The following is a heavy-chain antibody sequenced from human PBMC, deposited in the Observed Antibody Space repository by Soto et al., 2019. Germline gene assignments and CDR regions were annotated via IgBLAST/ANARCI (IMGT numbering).Heavy chain of an antibody. CDR1: GGSISSGDYY. Sequence: SETLSLTCTVSGGSISSGDYYWSWIRQPPGKGLEWIGYIYYSGSTYYNPSLKSRVTISVDTSKNQFSLKMSSVTAADTAVYYCASLSVVRGVFDYWGQGTLVTVSS. CDR2: IYYSGST. CDR3: ASLSVVRGVFDY. J-gene: IGHJ4*02. D-gene: IGHD3-10*01. V-gene: IGHV4-30-4*01.